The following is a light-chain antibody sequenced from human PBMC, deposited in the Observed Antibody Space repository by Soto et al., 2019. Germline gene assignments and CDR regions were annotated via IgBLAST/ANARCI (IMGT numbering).Light chain of an antibody. CDR1: SSDVGGYNY. CDR2: EVT. Sequence: QSALTQPASVSGSPGQSITISCTGTSSDVGGYNYVSWYQHHPGKAPKLIIYEVTNRPSGVSNRFSGSKSGNTASLAISGLQAEDEADYYCISYKSGISRYVFGAGTKLTVL. V-gene: IGLV2-14*01. CDR3: ISYKSGISRYV. J-gene: IGLJ1*01.